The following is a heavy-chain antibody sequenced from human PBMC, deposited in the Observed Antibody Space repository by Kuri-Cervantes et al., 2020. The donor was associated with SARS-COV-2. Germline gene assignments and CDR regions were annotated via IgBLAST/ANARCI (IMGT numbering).Heavy chain of an antibody. Sequence: SETLSLTCAVYGGSFSGYYWSWIRQTPEKGLEWIGEINHSGSTNYNPSLKSRVTISVDTSKNQFSLKLSSVTAADTAVYYCARGSPEYWFDPWGQGTLVTVSS. CDR3: ARGSPEYWFDP. CDR1: GGSFSGYY. V-gene: IGHV4-34*01. CDR2: INHSGST. J-gene: IGHJ5*02.